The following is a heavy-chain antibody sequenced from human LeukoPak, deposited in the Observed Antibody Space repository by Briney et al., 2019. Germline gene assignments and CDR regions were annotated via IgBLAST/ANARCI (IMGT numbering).Heavy chain of an antibody. CDR3: ARDAGYYDSSGYYYDSFDY. Sequence: SVKVSCKASGYTFTGYYMHWVRQAPGQGLEWMGGIIPIFGTANYAQKFQGRVTITADKSTSTAYMELSSLRSDDTAVYYCARDAGYYDSSGYYYDSFDYWGQGTLVTVSS. V-gene: IGHV1-69*06. D-gene: IGHD3-22*01. CDR2: IIPIFGTA. CDR1: GYTFTGYY. J-gene: IGHJ4*02.